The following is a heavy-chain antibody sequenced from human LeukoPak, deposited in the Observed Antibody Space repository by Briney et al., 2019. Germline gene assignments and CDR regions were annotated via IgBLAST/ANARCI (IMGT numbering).Heavy chain of an antibody. J-gene: IGHJ4*02. CDR1: GCTFTSYG. V-gene: IGHV1-18*04. CDR3: ARVSQYSSSPNLFDY. Sequence: ASVKVSCKASGCTFTSYGISWVRQAPGQGLEWMGWISAYNGNTNYAQKLQGRVTMTTDTSTSTAYMELRSLRSDDTAVYYCARVSQYSSSPNLFDYWGQGTLVTVSS. CDR2: ISAYNGNT. D-gene: IGHD6-13*01.